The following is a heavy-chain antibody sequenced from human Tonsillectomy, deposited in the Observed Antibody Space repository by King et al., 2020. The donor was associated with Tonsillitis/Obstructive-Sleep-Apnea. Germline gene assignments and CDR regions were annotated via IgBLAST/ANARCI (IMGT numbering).Heavy chain of an antibody. CDR2: ISWNSGNI. V-gene: IGHV3-9*01. J-gene: IGHJ4*02. Sequence: VQLVESGGGLVQPGRSLRLSCTASGFTFDDYAMHWVRQAPGRGLEWVSGISWNSGNIAYADSVKGRFTISRDNAKNSLYLQMNSLRAEDTALYYCASSRGSILQNPIDYWGQGTLVTVSS. CDR1: GFTFDDYA. CDR3: ASSRGSILQNPIDY. D-gene: IGHD6-13*01.